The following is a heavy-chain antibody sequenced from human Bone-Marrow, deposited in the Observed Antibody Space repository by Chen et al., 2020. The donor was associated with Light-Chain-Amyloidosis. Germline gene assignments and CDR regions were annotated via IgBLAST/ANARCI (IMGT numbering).Heavy chain of an antibody. V-gene: IGHV5-51*01. CDR1: YW. J-gene: IGHJ4*02. CDR3: ARRRDGYNFDY. CDR2: IYPDDSDA. D-gene: IGHD5-12*01. Sequence: YWIGWVRQMPGKGLEWMGVIYPDDSDARYSPSFEGQVTISADKSITTAYLQWRSLKASDTAMYYCARRRDGYNFDYWGQETLVTVSS.